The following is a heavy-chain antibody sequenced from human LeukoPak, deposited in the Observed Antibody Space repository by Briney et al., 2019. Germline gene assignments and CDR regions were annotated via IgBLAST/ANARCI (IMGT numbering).Heavy chain of an antibody. D-gene: IGHD2-8*01. CDR1: GFTFSSYA. CDR3: ARDRYYDAFDI. CDR2: ISYDGSNK. J-gene: IGHJ3*02. V-gene: IGHV3-30-3*01. Sequence: GRSLRLSCAASGFTFSSYAMHWVRQAHGKGLEWVEVISYDGSNKYYADSVKGRFTISRDNSKNTLYLQMNSLRAEDTAVYYCARDRYYDAFDIWGQGTMVTVSS.